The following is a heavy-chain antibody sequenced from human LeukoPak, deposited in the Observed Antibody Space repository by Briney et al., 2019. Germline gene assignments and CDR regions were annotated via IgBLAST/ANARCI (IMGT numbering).Heavy chain of an antibody. V-gene: IGHV4-59*01. J-gene: IGHJ4*02. CDR2: IYYSGST. Sequence: SETLSLTCTVSGGSISSYYWSWIRQPPGKGLEWLGYIYYSGSTNYNPSLKSRVTISVDTSKNQFSLKLSSVTAADTAVYYCARARSSSWLSTAFDYWGQGTLVTVSS. CDR3: ARARSSSWLSTAFDY. D-gene: IGHD6-13*01. CDR1: GGSISSYY.